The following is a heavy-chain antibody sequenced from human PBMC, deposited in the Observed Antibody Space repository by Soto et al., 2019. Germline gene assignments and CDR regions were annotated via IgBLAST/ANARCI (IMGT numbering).Heavy chain of an antibody. CDR2: IYYSGST. D-gene: IGHD2-21*01. J-gene: IGHJ4*02. CDR3: ARGPVVVASAPYYFDY. Sequence: SETLSLTCTVSGGSISSGDNYWSWIRQPPGKGLEWIGNIYYSGSTYYNPSLKSRVSISVDTSRDQFSLKLSSVTAADTAVYYCARGPVVVASAPYYFDYWGQGTRVTVSS. V-gene: IGHV4-30-4*01. CDR1: GGSISSGDNY.